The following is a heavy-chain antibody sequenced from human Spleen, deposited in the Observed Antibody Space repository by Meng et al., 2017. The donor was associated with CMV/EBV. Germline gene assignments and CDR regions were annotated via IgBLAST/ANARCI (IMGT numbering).Heavy chain of an antibody. CDR3: ARDVGDYGGTSPDYYFGMDV. D-gene: IGHD4-23*01. J-gene: IGHJ6*02. Sequence: GESLKISCEASGFTFSDQDMNWVRQAPGKGLEWVSLIYSGGASSTYYADSVKGRFTISRDNSKNTLYLQMNSLRAEDTAVYYCARDVGDYGGTSPDYYFGMDVWGQGTTVTVSS. CDR2: IYSGGASST. V-gene: IGHV3-23*03. CDR1: GFTFSDQD.